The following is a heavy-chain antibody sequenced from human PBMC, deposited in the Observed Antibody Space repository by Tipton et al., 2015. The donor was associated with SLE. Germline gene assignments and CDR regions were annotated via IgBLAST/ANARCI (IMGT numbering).Heavy chain of an antibody. CDR3: AKDYNHDNADYN. J-gene: IGHJ4*02. CDR1: GASISRGSYY. V-gene: IGHV4-61*09. CDR2: VYTGGAT. D-gene: IGHD4-17*01. Sequence: TLSLTCSVSGASISRGSYYWTWVRQPAGKGLEWIGHVYTGGATTYNPSLESRVTISLDTSKNQFSLKLSPVTVADTAVYYCAKDYNHDNADYNWGQGTLVIVSS.